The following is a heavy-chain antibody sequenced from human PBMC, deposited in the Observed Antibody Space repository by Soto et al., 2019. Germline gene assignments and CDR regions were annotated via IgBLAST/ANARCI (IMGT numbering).Heavy chain of an antibody. CDR1: GFTFSSYA. CDR3: ARFSGYSYGYSSEYFQH. D-gene: IGHD5-18*01. J-gene: IGHJ1*01. Sequence: PGGSLRLSCAASGFTFSSYAMSWVRQAPGKGLEWVSAISGSGGSTYYADSVKGRFTISRDNSKNTLYLQMNSLRAEDTAVYYSARFSGYSYGYSSEYFQHWGQGTLVTVSS. V-gene: IGHV3-23*01. CDR2: ISGSGGST.